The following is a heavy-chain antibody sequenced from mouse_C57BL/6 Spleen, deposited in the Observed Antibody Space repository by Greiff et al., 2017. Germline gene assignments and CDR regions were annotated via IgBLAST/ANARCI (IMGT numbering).Heavy chain of an antibody. D-gene: IGHD1-1*01. Sequence: VMLVESGPGLVAPSQSLSITCTVSGFSLTSYGVDWVRQSPGKGLEWLGVIWGVGSTNYNSALKSRLSISKDNSKSQVFLKMNSLQTDDTAMYYCASEDYYGSSGFAYWGQGTLVTVSA. J-gene: IGHJ3*01. CDR2: IWGVGST. CDR1: GFSLTSYG. CDR3: ASEDYYGSSGFAY. V-gene: IGHV2-6*01.